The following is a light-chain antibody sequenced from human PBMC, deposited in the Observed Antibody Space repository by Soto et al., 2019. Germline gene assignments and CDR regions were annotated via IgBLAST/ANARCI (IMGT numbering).Light chain of an antibody. CDR1: TSDVGGYNY. CDR3: NSYTSSSTVV. Sequence: QSALTQPVSVSGSPGQSITISCTGTTSDVGGYNYVSWYQQRPGKAPQLMIYEVNNRPSGIPARFSGSKSGNTAALTISGLQAEDEADYYCNSYTSSSTVVFGGGTKLTVL. J-gene: IGLJ2*01. V-gene: IGLV2-14*01. CDR2: EVN.